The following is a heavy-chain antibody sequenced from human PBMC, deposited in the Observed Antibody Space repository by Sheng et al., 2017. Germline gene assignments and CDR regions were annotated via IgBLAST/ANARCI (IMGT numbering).Heavy chain of an antibody. J-gene: IGHJ6*02. CDR3: ARDTYSSSFNYYYGMDV. CDR2: ISSSGSTI. V-gene: IGHV3-48*03. Sequence: EVQLVESGGGLVQPGGSLRLSCAASGFTFSSYEMNWVRQAPGKGLEWVSYISSSGSTIYYADSVKGRFTISRDNAKNSLYLQMNSLRAEDTAVYYCARDTYSSSFNYYYGMDVWGQGTTVTVSS. D-gene: IGHD6-13*01. CDR1: GFTFSSYE.